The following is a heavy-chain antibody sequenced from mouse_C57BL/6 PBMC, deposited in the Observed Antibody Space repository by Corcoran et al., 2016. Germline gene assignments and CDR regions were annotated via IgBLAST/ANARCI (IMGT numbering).Heavy chain of an antibody. Sequence: EVQLQQSGPELVKPGASVKISCKASGYTFTDYYMNWVKQSHGKSLEWIGDINPNNGGTSYNQKFKGKATLTVDKSSSTAYMELRSLTSEDSAVYYCAKLGPLYYFDYWGQGTTLTVSS. CDR1: GYTFTDYY. CDR3: AKLGPLYYFDY. CDR2: INPNNGGT. V-gene: IGHV1-26*01. J-gene: IGHJ2*01. D-gene: IGHD4-1*01.